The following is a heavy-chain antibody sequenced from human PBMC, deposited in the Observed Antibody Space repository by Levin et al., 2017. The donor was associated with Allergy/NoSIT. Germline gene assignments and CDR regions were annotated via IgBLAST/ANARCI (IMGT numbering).Heavy chain of an antibody. V-gene: IGHV1-8*01. D-gene: IGHD6-13*01. CDR2: MNPNSGNT. CDR3: ARRIVAGGTPMGY. CDR1: GYTFTSYD. Sequence: GESRKISCKASGYTFTSYDINWVRQATGQGLEWMGWMNPNSGNTGYAQKFQGRVTMTRNTSISTAYMELSSLTSDDTAVYYCARRIVAGGTPMGYWGQGTLVTVSS. J-gene: IGHJ4*02.